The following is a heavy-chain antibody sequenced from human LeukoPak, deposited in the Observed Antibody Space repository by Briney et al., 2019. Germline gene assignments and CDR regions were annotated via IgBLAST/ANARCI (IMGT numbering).Heavy chain of an antibody. V-gene: IGHV1-18*01. D-gene: IGHD3-10*01. CDR1: GYTFTSYG. J-gene: IGHJ4*02. CDR2: ISAYNGNT. CDR3: ARAGGSLWFGELAGNLFDY. Sequence: ASVTVSCKASGYTFTSYGISWVRQAPGQGLEWMGWISAYNGNTNYAQKLRGRVTMTTDTSTSTAYMELRSLRSDDTAVYYCARAGGSLWFGELAGNLFDYWGQGTLVTVSS.